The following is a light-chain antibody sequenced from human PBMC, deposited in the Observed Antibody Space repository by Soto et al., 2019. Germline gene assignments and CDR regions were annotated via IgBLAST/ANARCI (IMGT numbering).Light chain of an antibody. V-gene: IGKV3-20*01. J-gene: IGKJ4*01. CDR1: QSVSNNY. CDR3: QQDSSWPLT. CDR2: GAS. Sequence: EIMLTQSPGTLSLSPGERATLSCRASQSVSNNYLAWYQQKPGQAPRLLIYGASNRATGIPDRFSGSGSGTEFTLSISSLQSEHLGVYYCQQDSSWPLTFGGGTKV.